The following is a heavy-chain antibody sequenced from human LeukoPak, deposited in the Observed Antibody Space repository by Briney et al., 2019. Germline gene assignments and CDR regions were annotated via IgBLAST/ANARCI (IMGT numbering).Heavy chain of an antibody. Sequence: GGSLRLSCAASGFTFSSYAMSWVRQAPGKGLEWVSAISGSGGSAYYADSVKGRFTISRDNSKNTLYLQMNSLRAEDTAVYYCAKAHSSSWYYFDYWGQGTLVTVSS. CDR1: GFTFSSYA. CDR3: AKAHSSSWYYFDY. V-gene: IGHV3-23*01. J-gene: IGHJ4*02. CDR2: ISGSGGSA. D-gene: IGHD6-13*01.